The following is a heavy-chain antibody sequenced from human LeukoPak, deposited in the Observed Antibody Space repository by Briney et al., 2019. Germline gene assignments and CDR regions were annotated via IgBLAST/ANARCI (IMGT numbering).Heavy chain of an antibody. CDR1: GCTVSSNY. CDR3: ARYLSGWFYFDY. V-gene: IGHV3-53*01. D-gene: IGHD6-19*01. Sequence: GGSLRLSCAASGCTVSSNYMSWVRQAPGKGLEWVSVIYSGGSTYYADSVKGRFTISRDNSKNTLYLQMNSLRAEDTAVYYCARYLSGWFYFDYWGQGTLVTVSS. CDR2: IYSGGST. J-gene: IGHJ4*02.